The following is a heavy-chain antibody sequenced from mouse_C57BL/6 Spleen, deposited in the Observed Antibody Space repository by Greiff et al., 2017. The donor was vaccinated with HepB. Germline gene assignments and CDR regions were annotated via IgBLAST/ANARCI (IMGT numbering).Heavy chain of an antibody. CDR2: IDPENGDT. V-gene: IGHV14-4*01. CDR3: TTLVTTVVADYYAMDY. D-gene: IGHD1-1*01. CDR1: GFNIKDDY. Sequence: EVQLQQSGAELVRPGASVKLSCTASGFNIKDDYMHWVKQRPEQGLEWIGWIDPENGDTEYASKFQGKATITADTSSNTAYLQLSSLTSEDTSVYYCTTLVTTVVADYYAMDYWGQGTSVTVSS. J-gene: IGHJ4*01.